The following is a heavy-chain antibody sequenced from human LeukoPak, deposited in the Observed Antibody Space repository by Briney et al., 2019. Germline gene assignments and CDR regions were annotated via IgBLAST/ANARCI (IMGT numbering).Heavy chain of an antibody. Sequence: SETLSXTXXXXXXSIXXYYWSWIRQPPGKGLEWIGYIYYSGSTNYNPSLKSRVTISVDTSKNQFSLKLSSVTAADTAVYYCTREGAANDAFDIWGQGTMVTVSS. CDR2: IYYSGST. J-gene: IGHJ3*02. D-gene: IGHD3-16*01. V-gene: IGHV4-59*01. CDR3: TREGAANDAFDI. CDR1: XXSIXXYY.